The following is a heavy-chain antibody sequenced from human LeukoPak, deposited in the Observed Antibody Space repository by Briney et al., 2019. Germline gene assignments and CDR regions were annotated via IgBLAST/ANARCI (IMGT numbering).Heavy chain of an antibody. D-gene: IGHD6-13*01. V-gene: IGHV3-30*18. CDR2: ISYDGSNK. CDR1: GFTFSSYG. Sequence: GGSLRLSCAASGFTFSSYGMHWVRQAPGKGLEWVAVISYDGSNKYYADSVKGRFTISRDNSKNTLYLQMNSLRAEDTAVYYCAKDIAAAENGMDVWGQGTTVTVSS. CDR3: AKDIAAAENGMDV. J-gene: IGHJ6*02.